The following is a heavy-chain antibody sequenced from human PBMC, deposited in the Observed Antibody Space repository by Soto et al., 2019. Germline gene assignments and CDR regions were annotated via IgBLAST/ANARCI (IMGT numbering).Heavy chain of an antibody. V-gene: IGHV4-39*01. D-gene: IGHD2-15*01. CDR2: IYYSGST. CDR1: GGSISSRSYY. CDR3: ARHTPAISISDH. J-gene: IGHJ4*02. Sequence: SETLSLTCTVSGGSISSRSYYWGWIRQPPGKGLEWIGSIYYSGSTYYNPSLKSRVAISVDTSKNQFSLKLSSVTAADTAVYYRARHTPAISISDHWGQGTLVTVSS.